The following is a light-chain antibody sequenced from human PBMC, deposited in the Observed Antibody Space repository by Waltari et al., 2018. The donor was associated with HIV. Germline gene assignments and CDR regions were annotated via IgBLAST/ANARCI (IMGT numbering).Light chain of an antibody. Sequence: DIQMTQSPSSLSASVGDRVTITCQANQDISNNLNWYQQKPGKAPNLLIFDASNLQTGVQSRFSGSGSGTDFTLTISILQPEDVATYFCQHYKNLPITFGQGTRLEIK. V-gene: IGKV1-33*01. CDR1: QDISNN. CDR2: DAS. J-gene: IGKJ5*01. CDR3: QHYKNLPIT.